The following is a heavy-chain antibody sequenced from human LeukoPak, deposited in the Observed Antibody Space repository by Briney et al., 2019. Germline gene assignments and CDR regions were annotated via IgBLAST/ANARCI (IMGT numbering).Heavy chain of an antibody. D-gene: IGHD3-16*01. V-gene: IGHV3-20*04. CDR2: INFNSAST. CDR1: GFSFSDYG. J-gene: IGHJ6*03. CDR3: ARDVGFTGQNYHYYMNV. Sequence: GGSLRPSCVGSGFSFSDYGMNWVRQAPGKGLEWVSGINFNSASTVYAESVRGRFTISRDNAKNSLYLQMTSLRVEDTALYYCARDVGFTGQNYHYYMNVWGEGTTVIVSS.